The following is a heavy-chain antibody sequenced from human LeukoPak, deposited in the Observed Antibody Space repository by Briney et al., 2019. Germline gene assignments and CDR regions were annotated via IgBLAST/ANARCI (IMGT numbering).Heavy chain of an antibody. Sequence: SETLSLTCTVSGVSINNYYWSWIRQPPGKGLQWIGYIHHSGTTNYNPSLKSRVTISVDTSKNQFSLKLSSVTAADTAVYYCGGGWGAYFDYWGQGTLVTVSS. CDR3: GGGWGAYFDY. V-gene: IGHV4-59*12. CDR1: GVSINNYY. CDR2: IHHSGTT. D-gene: IGHD1-26*01. J-gene: IGHJ4*02.